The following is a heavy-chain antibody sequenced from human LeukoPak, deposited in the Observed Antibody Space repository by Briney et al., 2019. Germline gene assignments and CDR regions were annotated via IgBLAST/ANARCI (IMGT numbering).Heavy chain of an antibody. Sequence: SETLSLTCTVSGGSISSSSYYWGWIRQPPGKGLEWIGSIYYSGSTYYNPSLKSRVTISVDTSKNQFSLKLSSVTAADTAVYYCASDCRDIVVVPAAISGRGNNWFDPWGQGTLVTVSS. J-gene: IGHJ5*02. CDR1: GGSISSSSYY. CDR3: ASDCRDIVVVPAAISGRGNNWFDP. D-gene: IGHD2-2*02. CDR2: IYYSGST. V-gene: IGHV4-39*07.